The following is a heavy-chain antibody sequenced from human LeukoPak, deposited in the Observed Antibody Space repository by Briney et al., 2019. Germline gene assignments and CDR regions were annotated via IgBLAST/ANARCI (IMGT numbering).Heavy chain of an antibody. J-gene: IGHJ4*02. Sequence: PSETLSLTCDVSGASIRNKFWSWLRHPPGKALEWIGYISYTGTTNYNPSLQSRVTISVDTSKNQLSLKLTSMTAADTAVHYCARDTSGYYGRYEHWGQGTLVTVSS. CDR2: ISYTGTT. CDR3: ARDTSGYYGRYEH. V-gene: IGHV4-59*01. D-gene: IGHD3-3*01. CDR1: GASIRNKF.